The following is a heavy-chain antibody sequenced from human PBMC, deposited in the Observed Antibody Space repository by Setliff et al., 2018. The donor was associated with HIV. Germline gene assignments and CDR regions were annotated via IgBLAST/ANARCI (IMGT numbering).Heavy chain of an antibody. D-gene: IGHD3-3*01. CDR2: IFPNDEK. J-gene: IGHJ4*02. V-gene: IGHV2-26*01. Sequence: SGPPLLHPTYTLTLTCPVSGFSLSNTRLGVSWIRQPPGKALEWLAHIFPNDEKSYSASLKSRLTISEDTSKSQVVLNMTNMDPLDTATYFCARYNFRRGYWDYFDYWGQGTQVTVSS. CDR1: GFSLSNTRLG. CDR3: ARYNFRRGYWDYFDY.